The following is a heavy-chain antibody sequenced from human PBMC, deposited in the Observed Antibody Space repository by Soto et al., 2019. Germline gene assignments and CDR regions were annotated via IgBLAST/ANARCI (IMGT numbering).Heavy chain of an antibody. CDR1: GFTFSSYA. D-gene: IGHD5-12*01. CDR3: ARDPQLVATKGNYYYGMDV. Sequence: PGGSLRLSCAASGFTFSSYAMHWVRQAPGKGLEWVAVISYDGSNKYYADSVKGRFTISRDNSKNTLYLQMNSLRAEDTAVYYCARDPQLVATKGNYYYGMDVWGQGXTVTVSS. CDR2: ISYDGSNK. V-gene: IGHV3-30-3*01. J-gene: IGHJ6*02.